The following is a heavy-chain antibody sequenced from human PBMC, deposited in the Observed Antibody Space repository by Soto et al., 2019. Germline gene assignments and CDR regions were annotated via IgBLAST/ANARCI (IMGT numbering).Heavy chain of an antibody. D-gene: IGHD2-15*01. CDR2: IYYGGTT. CDR3: ARGWYYFDF. CDR1: VEPMTGGYY. J-gene: IGHJ4*02. Sequence: SSETLSLTCDVSVEPMTGGYYWGWIRQSPGKGLEWIGSIYYGGTTYYSPSLRSRLAISIDTSKNQFSLRLSSVTAADTALYYCARGWYYFDFWGQGTLVTVSS. V-gene: IGHV4-38-2*01.